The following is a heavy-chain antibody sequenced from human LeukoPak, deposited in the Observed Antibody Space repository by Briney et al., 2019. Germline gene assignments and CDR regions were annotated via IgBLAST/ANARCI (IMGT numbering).Heavy chain of an antibody. D-gene: IGHD2-21*01. J-gene: IGHJ6*02. CDR3: ARRILYSGMDV. V-gene: IGHV3-53*01. Sequence: GGSLRLSCAAPGFSVSSNHMIWVRQTPGKGLEWVSAISSAGPTYYAESVKGRFTISRDNSGNTVHLQMNSLRAEDTAVYYCARRILYSGMDVWGQGTTVTVSS. CDR2: ISSAGPT. CDR1: GFSVSSNH.